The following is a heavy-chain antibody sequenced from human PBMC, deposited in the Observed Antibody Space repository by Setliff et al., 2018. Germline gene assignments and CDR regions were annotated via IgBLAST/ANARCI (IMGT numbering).Heavy chain of an antibody. CDR3: ARSFSRREKFLLDY. Sequence: SEILSLTCTVSGYSISSGYIWGWIRQPPGKGLEWVGNIGHTGSINYNPSLKSRVTISMDTSKNQFSLKVSSVTAADTAVYYCARSFSRREKFLLDYWGQGALVTVSS. CDR1: GYSISSGYI. J-gene: IGHJ4*02. CDR2: IGHTGSI. V-gene: IGHV4-38-2*02.